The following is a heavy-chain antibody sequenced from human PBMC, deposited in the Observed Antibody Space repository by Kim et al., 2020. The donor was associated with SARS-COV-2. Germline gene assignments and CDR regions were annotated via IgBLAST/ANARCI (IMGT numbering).Heavy chain of an antibody. CDR1: GGSISSGGYY. CDR2: IYYSGST. J-gene: IGHJ5*02. V-gene: IGHV4-31*03. CDR3: ARDRYCGGDCSLNWFDP. D-gene: IGHD2-21*02. Sequence: SETLSLTCTVSGGSISSGGYYWSWIRQHPGKGLEWIGYIYYSGSTYYNPSLKSRVTISVDTSKNQFSLKLSSVTAADTAVYYCARDRYCGGDCSLNWFDPWGQGTLVTVSS.